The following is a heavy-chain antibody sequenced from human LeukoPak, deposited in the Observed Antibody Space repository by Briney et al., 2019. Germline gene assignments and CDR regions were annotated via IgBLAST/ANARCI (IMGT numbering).Heavy chain of an antibody. V-gene: IGHV6-1*01. D-gene: IGHD3-10*01. CDR3: TRDSGLGNDAFDV. J-gene: IGHJ3*01. CDR2: TYYRSKWFY. Sequence: SQTLSLTCAISGDSVSSNSAAWNWIRQSPSRGLEWLGRTYYRSKWFYDYAVSVKSRITINPDTSKNQFSLQLNSVTPEDTAVYYCTRDSGLGNDAFDVWGQGTMVTVSS. CDR1: GDSVSSNSAA.